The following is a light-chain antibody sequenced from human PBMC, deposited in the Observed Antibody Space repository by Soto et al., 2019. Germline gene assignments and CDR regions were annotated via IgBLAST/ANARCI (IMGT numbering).Light chain of an antibody. CDR1: SSDVGAYNY. V-gene: IGLV2-8*01. J-gene: IGLJ1*01. Sequence: QSALTQPPSASGSPGQTVAFSCTGTSSDVGAYNYVSWYQQHPGKAPKLMIYDVTARPSGVPHRFSGSKSGNTASLTVSGLQPEDEADYYCCAYTTSGTYVFGTGTTLTVL. CDR2: DVT. CDR3: CAYTTSGTYV.